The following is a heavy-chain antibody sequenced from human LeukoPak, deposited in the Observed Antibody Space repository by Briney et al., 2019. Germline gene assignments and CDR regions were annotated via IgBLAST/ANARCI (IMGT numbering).Heavy chain of an antibody. D-gene: IGHD3-3*01. CDR2: ISGSGGST. CDR3: AKGVSYDFCSGTWFDP. CDR1: GFTFSSYA. V-gene: IGHV3-23*01. Sequence: GGSLRLSCAASGFTFSSYAMSWVRQAPGKGLEWVSAISGSGGSTYYADSVKGRFTISRHNSKNTLYLQMNSLRAEDTAVYYCAKGVSYDFCSGTWFDPWGQGTLVTVSS. J-gene: IGHJ5*02.